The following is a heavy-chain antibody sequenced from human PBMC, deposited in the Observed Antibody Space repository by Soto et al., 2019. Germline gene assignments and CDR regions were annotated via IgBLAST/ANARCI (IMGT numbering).Heavy chain of an antibody. CDR2: VNWNSRRI. CDR1: GFTFDDHA. CDR3: AKEHGGRSWDGGIDY. Sequence: EVQLVESGGGLVQPGRSLRLSCAASGFTFDDHAMHWVRQAPGKGLEWVSGVNWNSRRIDYADSVKGRFTISRDNAKNSLYLQMNRLRPEDTALYYCAKEHGGRSWDGGIDYWGQGTLVTVSS. D-gene: IGHD6-13*01. J-gene: IGHJ4*02. V-gene: IGHV3-9*01.